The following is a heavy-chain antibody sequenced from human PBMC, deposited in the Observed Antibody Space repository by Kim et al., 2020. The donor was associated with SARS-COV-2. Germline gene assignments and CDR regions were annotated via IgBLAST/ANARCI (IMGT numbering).Heavy chain of an antibody. CDR2: IYYSGST. CDR1: GGSISSGGYY. J-gene: IGHJ6*02. CDR3: ARVRLSGYDHYGMDV. D-gene: IGHD5-12*01. V-gene: IGHV4-31*03. Sequence: SETLSLTCTVSGGSISSGGYYWSWIRQHPGKGLEWIGYIYYSGSTYYNPSLKSRVTISVDTSKNQFSLKLSSVTAADTAVYYCARVRLSGYDHYGMDVWGQGTTVTVSS.